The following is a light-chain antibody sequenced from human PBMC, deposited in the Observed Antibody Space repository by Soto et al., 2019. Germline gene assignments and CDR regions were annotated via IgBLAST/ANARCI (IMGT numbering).Light chain of an antibody. CDR3: FSYTANDNWV. Sequence: QSALTQPASVSGSPGQSITISCTGSGRDIGAYDYVSWYQQHPGKAPKLIIYGVINRPSGVSNRFSASKSGNTASLTISGLQTDDEADYFCFSYTANDNWVFGGGTKLTVL. V-gene: IGLV2-14*01. J-gene: IGLJ3*02. CDR1: GRDIGAYDY. CDR2: GVI.